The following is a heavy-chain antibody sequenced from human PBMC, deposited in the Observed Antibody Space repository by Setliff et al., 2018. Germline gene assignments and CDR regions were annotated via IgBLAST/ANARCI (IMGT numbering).Heavy chain of an antibody. CDR1: GGSISSSDYY. Sequence: PSETLSLTCIVSGGSISSSDYYWGWIRQPPGKGLEWIGSIYNNGSPYYNPSLKSRITISGDTSTNQFSLKLSSVSAADTAVYFCARHWDYWGQGTLVTVSS. V-gene: IGHV4-39*01. J-gene: IGHJ4*02. CDR3: ARHWDY. CDR2: IYNNGSP.